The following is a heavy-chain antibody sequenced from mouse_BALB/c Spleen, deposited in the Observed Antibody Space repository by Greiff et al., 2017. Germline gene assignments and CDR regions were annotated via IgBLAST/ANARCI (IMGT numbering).Heavy chain of an antibody. CDR1: GYAFSSYW. J-gene: IGHJ4*01. Sequence: QVQLKESGAELVRPGSSVKISCKASGYAFSSYWMNWVKQRPGQGLEWIGQIYPGDGDTNYNGKFKGKATLTADKSSSTAYMQLSSLTSEDSAVYFCARPAYYRSYYAMDYWGQGTSVTVSS. V-gene: IGHV1-80*01. CDR2: IYPGDGDT. D-gene: IGHD2-14*01. CDR3: ARPAYYRSYYAMDY.